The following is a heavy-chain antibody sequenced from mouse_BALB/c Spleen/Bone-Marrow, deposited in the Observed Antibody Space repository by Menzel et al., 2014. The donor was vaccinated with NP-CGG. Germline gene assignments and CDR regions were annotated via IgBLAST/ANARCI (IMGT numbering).Heavy chain of an antibody. CDR1: GFTFSSYA. Sequence: EVKLMESGGGLVKPGGSLKLSCAASGFTFSSYAMSWVRQTPEKRLGWVASISSGGSTYYPDSVKGRFTISRDNARNILYLQMSSLRSEDTAMYYSARDDYDDQYYFDYWGQGTTLTVSS. CDR3: ARDDYDDQYYFDY. J-gene: IGHJ2*01. V-gene: IGHV5-6-5*01. D-gene: IGHD2-4*01. CDR2: ISSGGST.